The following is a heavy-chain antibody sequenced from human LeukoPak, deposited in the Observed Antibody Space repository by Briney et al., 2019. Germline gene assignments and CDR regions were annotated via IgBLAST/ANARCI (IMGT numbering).Heavy chain of an antibody. J-gene: IGHJ4*02. CDR1: GGSFSGYY. CDR2: INHSGST. Sequence: PSETLSLTCAVYGGSFSGYYWSWIRQPPGKGLEWIGEINHSGSTNYNPSLKSRVTISVDTSKNQFSLKLSSVTAADTAVYYCARRPASSIVGATANYFDHWGQGTLVTVSP. CDR3: ARRPASSIVGATANYFDH. V-gene: IGHV4-34*01. D-gene: IGHD1-26*01.